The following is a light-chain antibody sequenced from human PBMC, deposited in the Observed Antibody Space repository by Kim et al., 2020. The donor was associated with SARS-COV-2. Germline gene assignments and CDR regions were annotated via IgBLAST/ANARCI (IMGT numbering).Light chain of an antibody. CDR2: GAS. Sequence: PGESATLSCRASQSVSGTYLAWYQQKPGQAPRLLIDGASSRATGIPDRFSGSGSGTDFTLTINRLEPEDFAVYYCQQYDSSSRWTFGQGTKVDIK. J-gene: IGKJ1*01. CDR1: QSVSGTY. V-gene: IGKV3-20*01. CDR3: QQYDSSSRWT.